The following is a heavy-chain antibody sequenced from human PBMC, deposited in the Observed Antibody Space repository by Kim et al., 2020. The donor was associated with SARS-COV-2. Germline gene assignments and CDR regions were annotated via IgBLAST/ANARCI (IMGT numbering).Heavy chain of an antibody. CDR3: ARDSGWPCSSTSCYKGVWFDP. CDR2: IIPIFGTA. Sequence: SVKVSCKASGGTFSSYAISWVRQAPGQGLEWMGGIIPIFGTANYAQKFQGRVTITADESTSTAYMELSSLRSEDTAVYYCARDSGWPCSSTSCYKGVWFDPWGQGTLVTVSS. V-gene: IGHV1-69*13. J-gene: IGHJ5*02. CDR1: GGTFSSYA. D-gene: IGHD2-2*02.